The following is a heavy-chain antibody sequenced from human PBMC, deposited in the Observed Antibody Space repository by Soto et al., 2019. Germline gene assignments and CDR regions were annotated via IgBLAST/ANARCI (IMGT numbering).Heavy chain of an antibody. V-gene: IGHV3-23*01. CDR1: GFTFSSYA. J-gene: IGHJ4*02. Sequence: GGSLRLSCAASGFTFSSYAMSWVRQAPGKGLEWVSAIGGSGGSTYYADSVKGRFTISGDNSKNTLYLQMNSLRAEDTAVYYCARRATVTTYYFDYWGQGTLVTVSS. D-gene: IGHD4-17*01. CDR2: IGGSGGST. CDR3: ARRATVTTYYFDY.